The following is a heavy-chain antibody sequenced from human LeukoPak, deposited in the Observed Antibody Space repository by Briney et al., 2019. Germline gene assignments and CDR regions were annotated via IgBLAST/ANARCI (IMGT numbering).Heavy chain of an antibody. Sequence: GGSLTLTCAASGFTFISFEMIWVRQIPGKGLEWVSSISGGGDHKPYADSVKGRFTISRDNARTSLFLHMNSLRAEDTGLYFCARGPASHGVKKFDSWGQGTLVRVAS. J-gene: IGHJ4*02. V-gene: IGHV3-48*03. CDR2: ISGGGDHK. CDR1: GFTFISFE. D-gene: IGHD4-17*01. CDR3: ARGPASHGVKKFDS.